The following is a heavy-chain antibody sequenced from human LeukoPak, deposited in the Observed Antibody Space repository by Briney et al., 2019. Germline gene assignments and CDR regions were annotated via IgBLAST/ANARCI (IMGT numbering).Heavy chain of an antibody. J-gene: IGHJ5*02. V-gene: IGHV4-59*01. CDR2: IYYSGST. CDR3: ARVRFLEWSRGFDP. Sequence: SETLSLTCTVSGGSISSYYWSWIRQPPGKGLEWIGYIYYSGSTNYNPSLRSRVTISVDTSKNQFSLKLSSVTAADTAVYYCARVRFLEWSRGFDPWGQGTLVTVS. D-gene: IGHD3-3*01. CDR1: GGSISSYY.